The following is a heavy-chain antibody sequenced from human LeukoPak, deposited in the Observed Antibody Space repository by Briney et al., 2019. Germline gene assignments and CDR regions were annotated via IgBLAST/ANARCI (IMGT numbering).Heavy chain of an antibody. D-gene: IGHD3-3*01. Sequence: GASVKVSCKASGYTFTSYDINWARQATGQGLEWMGWMNPNSGNTGYAQKFQGRVTTTRNTSISTAYMELSSLRSEDTAVYYCARVNPYDFWSGGMDVWGQGTTVTVSS. J-gene: IGHJ6*02. CDR3: ARVNPYDFWSGGMDV. CDR1: GYTFTSYD. CDR2: MNPNSGNT. V-gene: IGHV1-8*01.